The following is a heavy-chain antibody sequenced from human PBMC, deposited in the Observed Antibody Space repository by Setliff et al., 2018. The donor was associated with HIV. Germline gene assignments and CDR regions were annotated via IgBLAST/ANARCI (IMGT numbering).Heavy chain of an antibody. CDR3: ARQGLTMFPGGGVPAPILYYFDF. Sequence: SETLSLTCTVSGGSISGGGYYWSWIRQHPGKGLDWIGNIYYIGNTDYNPSLKSRVTISIDTSKNQFSLKLSSVTAADTAIYYCARQGLTMFPGGGVPAPILYYFDFWGQGILVTVSS. CDR1: GGSISGGGYY. J-gene: IGHJ4*02. D-gene: IGHD3-10*01. CDR2: IYYIGNT. V-gene: IGHV4-31*02.